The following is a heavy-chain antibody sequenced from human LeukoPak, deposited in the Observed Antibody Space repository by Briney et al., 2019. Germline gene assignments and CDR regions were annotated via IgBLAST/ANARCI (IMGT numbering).Heavy chain of an antibody. Sequence: GGSLRLSCAASGFTFSSYWMHWVRQAPGKGLVWVSRINTDGTNTDNADSVKGRFTISRDNAKNTLYLQMNSLRAEDTAVYYCAKAAFEYCSSTNCYSDYWGQGTLVTVSS. CDR2: INTDGTNT. CDR1: GFTFSSYW. J-gene: IGHJ4*02. CDR3: AKAAFEYCSSTNCYSDY. D-gene: IGHD2-2*01. V-gene: IGHV3-74*01.